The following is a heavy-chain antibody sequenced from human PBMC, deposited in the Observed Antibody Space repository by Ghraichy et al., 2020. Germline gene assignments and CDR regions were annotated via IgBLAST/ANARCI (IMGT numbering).Heavy chain of an antibody. CDR1: GGSISSYY. Sequence: SQTLSLTCTVSGGSISSYYWSWIRQPAGKGLEWIGRIYTSGSTNYNPSLKSRVTMSVDTSKNQFSLKLSSVTAADTAVYYCARDRLIHNWNAYYYYGMDVWGQGTTVTVSS. CDR2: IYTSGST. V-gene: IGHV4-4*07. D-gene: IGHD1-20*01. CDR3: ARDRLIHNWNAYYYYGMDV. J-gene: IGHJ6*02.